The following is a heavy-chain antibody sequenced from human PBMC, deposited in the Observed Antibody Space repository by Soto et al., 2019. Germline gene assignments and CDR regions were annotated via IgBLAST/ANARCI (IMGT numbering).Heavy chain of an antibody. V-gene: IGHV1-69*01. J-gene: IGHJ4*02. Sequence: QVQLVQSGAEVKKPGSSVKFSCKASGVTFSSYAISWVRQAPGPGLAWMGGIIPIFGTANYAQKFQGKVTITAEESTSTAYMELSSLRSEDTAVYYCARENDGDPGYYFDYWGQGTLVTVSS. CDR3: ARENDGDPGYYFDY. CDR1: GVTFSSYA. CDR2: IIPIFGTA. D-gene: IGHD4-17*01.